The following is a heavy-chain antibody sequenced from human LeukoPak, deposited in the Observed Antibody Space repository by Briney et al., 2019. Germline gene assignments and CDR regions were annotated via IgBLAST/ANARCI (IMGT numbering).Heavy chain of an antibody. D-gene: IGHD6-19*01. CDR3: ARVRTAVAGTGGYNYVDY. Sequence: GASVKVSCKASGYTFTGYYMHWVRQAPGQGLEWMGRINPNSGGTNYAQKFQGRVTMTRDTSISTAYMELSRLRSDDTAVYYCARVRTAVAGTGGYNYVDYWGQGTLVTVSS. V-gene: IGHV1-2*06. J-gene: IGHJ4*02. CDR1: GYTFTGYY. CDR2: INPNSGGT.